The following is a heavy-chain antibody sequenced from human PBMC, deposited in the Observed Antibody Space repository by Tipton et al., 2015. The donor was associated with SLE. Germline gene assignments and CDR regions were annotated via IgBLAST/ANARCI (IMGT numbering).Heavy chain of an antibody. V-gene: IGHV4-39*07. D-gene: IGHD7-27*01. Sequence: TLSLTCTVSGGSISSSSYYWGWISQPPGKGLEWIGRIYYSGSSYYNPSLKSRVTISVDTSKNQISLKLSSVTAADTAVYYCARDPNGGYGSFDYWGLGALVTVSS. CDR3: ARDPNGGYGSFDY. J-gene: IGHJ4*02. CDR1: GGSISSSSYY. CDR2: IYYSGSS.